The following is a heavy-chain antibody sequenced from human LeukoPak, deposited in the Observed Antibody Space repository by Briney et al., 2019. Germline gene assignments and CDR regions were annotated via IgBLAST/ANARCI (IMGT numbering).Heavy chain of an antibody. CDR1: GGSISSYY. J-gene: IGHJ6*02. Sequence: PSETLSLTRTVSGGSISSYYWSWIRQPPGKGLEWIGYIYYSGSTNYNPSLKSRVTISVDTSKNQFSLKLSSVTAADTAVYYCARDSRPYDFWSGYPYYYYGMDVWGQGTTVTVSS. V-gene: IGHV4-59*01. D-gene: IGHD3-3*01. CDR2: IYYSGST. CDR3: ARDSRPYDFWSGYPYYYYGMDV.